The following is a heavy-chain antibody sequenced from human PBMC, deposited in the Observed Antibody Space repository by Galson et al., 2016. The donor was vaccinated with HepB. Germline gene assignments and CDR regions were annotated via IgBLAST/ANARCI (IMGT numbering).Heavy chain of an antibody. CDR1: GYTFTSYY. V-gene: IGHV1-46*01. J-gene: IGHJ4*02. Sequence: SVKVSCKASGYTFTSYYMHWVRQAPGQGLEWMGMINPSGGRTSYAQKFQGRVTMTRDTSTSTAYMELSSLRSDDTAVYYCARDAVSGNYYFLDYWGQGTLVTVSS. D-gene: IGHD1-26*01. CDR3: ARDAVSGNYYFLDY. CDR2: INPSGGRT.